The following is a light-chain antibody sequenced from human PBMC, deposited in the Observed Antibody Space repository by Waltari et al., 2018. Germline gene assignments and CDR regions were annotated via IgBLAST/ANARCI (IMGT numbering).Light chain of an antibody. CDR1: QTVLYSSNNKNY. Sequence: DVVMTQSPGSLAVTLGERATFNGNSSQTVLYSSNNKNYLAWYQHKPGQPPKLLIYWASTRESGVPDRFSGSGSGTDFTLTISSLQAEDVAAYYCQQYHSSPFTFGQGTRLEIK. J-gene: IGKJ5*01. CDR3: QQYHSSPFT. CDR2: WAS. V-gene: IGKV4-1*01.